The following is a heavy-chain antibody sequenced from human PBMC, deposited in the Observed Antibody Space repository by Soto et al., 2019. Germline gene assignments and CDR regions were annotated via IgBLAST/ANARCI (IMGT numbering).Heavy chain of an antibody. J-gene: IGHJ4*02. CDR3: ARSITDYYDSSGYYDDY. V-gene: IGHV3-11*03. Sequence: GGSMRLSCAASGFPFSDYYMSWIRQAPGKGLEWVSYISSSSSYTNYADSVKGRFSISRDNAKNSLYLQMNSLRAEDTAVYYCARSITDYYDSSGYYDDYWGQGTLVTVSS. CDR1: GFPFSDYY. CDR2: ISSSSSYT. D-gene: IGHD3-22*01.